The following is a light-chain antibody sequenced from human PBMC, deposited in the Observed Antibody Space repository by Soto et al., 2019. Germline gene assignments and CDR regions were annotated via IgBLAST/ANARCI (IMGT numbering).Light chain of an antibody. V-gene: IGLV1-47*01. CDR1: SSNIGSNY. CDR3: AAWDDSLSAVV. J-gene: IGLJ2*01. CDR2: RNN. Sequence: QSVLTQPPSASGTPGQRVTISCSGSSSNIGSNYVYWYQQLTGTAPKLLIHRNNQRPSGVPDRFSGSKSGTSASLAISGLRSEDEADYYCAAWDDSLSAVVFGGGTQVTVL.